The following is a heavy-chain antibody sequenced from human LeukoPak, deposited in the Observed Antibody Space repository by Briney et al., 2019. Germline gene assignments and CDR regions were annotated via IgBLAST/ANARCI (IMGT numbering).Heavy chain of an antibody. V-gene: IGHV4-34*01. CDR2: INHSGST. CDR1: GGSFSGYY. J-gene: IGHJ4*02. CDR3: ARDQRGQSGSYFDY. D-gene: IGHD1-26*01. Sequence: SETLSLTCAVYGGSFSGYYWSWIRQPPGKGLEWIGEINHSGSTNYNPSLKSRVTISVDTSKNQFSLKLSSVTAADTAVYYCARDQRGQSGSYFDYWGQGTLVTVSS.